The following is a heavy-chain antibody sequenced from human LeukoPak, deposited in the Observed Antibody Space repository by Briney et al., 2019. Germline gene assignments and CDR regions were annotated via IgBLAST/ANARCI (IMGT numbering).Heavy chain of an antibody. CDR1: GYSFTSYW. Sequence: GESLEISCKGSGYSFTSYWIGWVRQKPGKGLEWMGIIYPGDSDTRYSPSFQGQVTISADKSISTAYLQWSSLKASDTAMYYCARHIKYSSGGHWFDPWGQGTLVTVSS. CDR3: ARHIKYSSGGHWFDP. D-gene: IGHD6-19*01. V-gene: IGHV5-51*01. CDR2: IYPGDSDT. J-gene: IGHJ5*02.